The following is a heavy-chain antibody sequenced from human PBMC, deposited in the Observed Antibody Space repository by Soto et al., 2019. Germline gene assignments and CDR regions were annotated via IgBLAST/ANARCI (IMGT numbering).Heavy chain of an antibody. J-gene: IGHJ4*02. CDR2: IYYSGST. CDR3: ARDAGYSSGWSHPGFDY. Sequence: SETLSLTCTVSGGSISSGGYYWSWIRQHPGKGLEWIGYIYYSGSTYYNPSLKSRVTISVDTSKNQFSLKLSSVTAADTAVYYCARDAGYSSGWSHPGFDYWGQRTLVTVSS. CDR1: GGSISSGGYY. D-gene: IGHD6-19*01. V-gene: IGHV4-31*03.